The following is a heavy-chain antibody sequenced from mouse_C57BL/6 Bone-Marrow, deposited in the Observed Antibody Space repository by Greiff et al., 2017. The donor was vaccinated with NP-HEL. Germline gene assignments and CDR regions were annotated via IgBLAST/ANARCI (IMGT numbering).Heavy chain of an antibody. CDR2: ISYSGST. D-gene: IGHD1-1*01. CDR3: ARGYGSSPYAMDY. J-gene: IGHJ4*01. CDR1: GYSITSDY. Sequence: DVKLVESGPGLAKPSQTLSLTCSVTGYSITSDYWNWIRKFPGNKLEYMGYISYSGSTYYNPSLKSRISITRDTSKNQYYLQLNSATTEDTATYYCARGYGSSPYAMDYWGQGTSVTVSS. V-gene: IGHV3-8*01.